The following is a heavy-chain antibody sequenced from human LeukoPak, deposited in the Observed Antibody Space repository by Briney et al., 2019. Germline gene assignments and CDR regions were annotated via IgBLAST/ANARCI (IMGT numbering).Heavy chain of an antibody. CDR3: ARAHAGGCSSTSCYAMEWYYFDY. J-gene: IGHJ4*02. CDR1: GFTFDDYG. D-gene: IGHD2-2*01. CDR2: ISTSSSYI. V-gene: IGHV3-21*01. Sequence: PGGSLRLSCAASGFTFDDYGMNWVRQAPGKGLEWVSSISTSSSYIYYADSVKGRFTVSRDNAKNSLYLQMNSLRAEDTAVYYCARAHAGGCSSTSCYAMEWYYFDYWGQGTLVTVSS.